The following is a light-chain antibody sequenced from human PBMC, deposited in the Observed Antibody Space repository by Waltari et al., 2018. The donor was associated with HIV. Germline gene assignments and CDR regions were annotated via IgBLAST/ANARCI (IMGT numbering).Light chain of an antibody. CDR2: GNT. CDR1: SSNIGAGYD. J-gene: IGLJ3*02. Sequence: QSVLPPPPSVSGAPGQRVTLSCTGSSSNIGAGYDVHWYQQFPGTAPKLLIYGNTDRRAGVPDRFSGSKSGTSASLAITWLQAEDEADYYCQSYDSSLSAWVFGGGTKLTVL. CDR3: QSYDSSLSAWV. V-gene: IGLV1-40*01.